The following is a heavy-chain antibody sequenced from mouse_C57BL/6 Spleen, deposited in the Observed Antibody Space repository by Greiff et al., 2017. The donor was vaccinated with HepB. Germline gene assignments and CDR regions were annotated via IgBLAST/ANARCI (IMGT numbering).Heavy chain of an antibody. CDR3: ARREYYGSSCYFDY. Sequence: EVQLQQSGPELVKPGASVKISCKASGYSFTGYYMNWVKQSPEKSLEWIGEINPSNGGTTYNQKFKAKATLTVDKSSSTAYMQLKSLTSEDSAVYYCARREYYGSSCYFDYWGQGTTLTVSS. CDR2: INPSNGGT. J-gene: IGHJ2*01. D-gene: IGHD1-1*01. V-gene: IGHV1-42*01. CDR1: GYSFTGYY.